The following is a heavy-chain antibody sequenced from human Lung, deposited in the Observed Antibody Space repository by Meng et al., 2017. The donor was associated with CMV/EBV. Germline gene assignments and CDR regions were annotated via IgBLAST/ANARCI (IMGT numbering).Heavy chain of an antibody. CDR2: IYTSGTT. CDR3: ARAEADTGNFDY. D-gene: IGHD6-19*01. Sequence: QGQLQGRGPGLVKPSGTLSLTCTVSGGSISSYYWSWIRQSAGKGLEWIGRIYTSGTTIYNPSLKSRLTLSLDTSKNQFSLKLNSVTAADTAVYYCARAEADTGNFDYWGQGTLVTVSS. J-gene: IGHJ4*02. CDR1: GGSISSYY. V-gene: IGHV4-4*07.